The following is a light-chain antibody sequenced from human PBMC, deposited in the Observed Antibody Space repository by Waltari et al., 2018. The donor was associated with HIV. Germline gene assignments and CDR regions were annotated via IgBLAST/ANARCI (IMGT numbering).Light chain of an antibody. CDR3: CSYAASRSVV. CDR1: SRDVGNYNL. CDR2: EVT. V-gene: IGLV2-23*02. Sequence: QSALAQPASVSDSPAQSITISCTGTSRDVGNYNLVSWYQQHPGKVPKLIIYEVTKRPSGVSNRFSGSKSGNTASLTISGLQAEDEADYYCCSYAASRSVVFGGGTKLTVL. J-gene: IGLJ2*01.